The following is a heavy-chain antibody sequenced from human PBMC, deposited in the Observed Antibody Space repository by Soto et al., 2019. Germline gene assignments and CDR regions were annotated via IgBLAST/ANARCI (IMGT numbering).Heavy chain of an antibody. CDR2: IYPGDSDT. J-gene: IGHJ6*03. V-gene: IGHV5-51*01. CDR3: ARHPIDIVVVPAAGTKTQRNYYYYYMDV. D-gene: IGHD2-2*01. Sequence: GESLKISCKGSGYSSTSYWIGWVRQMPGKGLEWMGIIYPGDSDTRYSPSFQGQVTISADKSISTAYLQWSSLKASDTAMYYCARHPIDIVVVPAAGTKTQRNYYYYYMDVWGKGTTVNVSS. CDR1: GYSSTSYW.